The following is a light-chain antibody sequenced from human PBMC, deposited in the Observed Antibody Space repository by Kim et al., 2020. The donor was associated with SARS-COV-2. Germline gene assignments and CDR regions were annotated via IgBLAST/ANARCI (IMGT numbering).Light chain of an antibody. J-gene: IGKJ5*01. V-gene: IGKV3-15*01. Sequence: SVAQGDSVTLCCRDSQSVGSYVAWYQHSPGHGPRLLSYGAYTRATGTPVRCSGCGSETEFTLSSTRLQTEDVAVYYCQKYNHWISFGQGTRLEIK. CDR3: QKYNHWIS. CDR1: QSVGSY. CDR2: GAY.